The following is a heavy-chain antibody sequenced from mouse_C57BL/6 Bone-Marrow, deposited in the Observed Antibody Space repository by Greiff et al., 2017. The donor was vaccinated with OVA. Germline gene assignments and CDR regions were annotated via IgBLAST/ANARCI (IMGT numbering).Heavy chain of an antibody. J-gene: IGHJ4*01. CDR3: AGNYYGSSYDAMDY. Sequence: QVQLQQSGTELVKPGASVKLSCKASGYTFTSYWMHWVKQRPGQGLEWIGIINPSNGGTNYNEKFKSKATLTVDKSSSTAYMQLSSLTSEDSAVYDCAGNYYGSSYDAMDYWGQGTSVTVSS. V-gene: IGHV1-53*01. CDR1: GYTFTSYW. D-gene: IGHD1-1*01. CDR2: INPSNGGT.